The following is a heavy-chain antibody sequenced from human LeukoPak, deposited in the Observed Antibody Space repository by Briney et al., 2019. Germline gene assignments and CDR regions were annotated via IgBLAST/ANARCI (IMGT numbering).Heavy chain of an antibody. CDR3: ARYWNDAFDI. CDR2: INHSGST. Sequence: PSETLSLTCAVYGGSFSGYYWSWIRQPPGKGLEWIGEINHSGSTNYNPSLKSRVTISVDTSKNQFSPKLSSVTAADTAVYYCARYWNDAFDIWGQGTMVTVSS. CDR1: GGSFSGYY. J-gene: IGHJ3*02. D-gene: IGHD1-1*01. V-gene: IGHV4-34*01.